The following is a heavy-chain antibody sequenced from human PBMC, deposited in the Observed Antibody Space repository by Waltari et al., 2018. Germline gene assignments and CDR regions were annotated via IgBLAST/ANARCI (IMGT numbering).Heavy chain of an antibody. CDR1: GYTFTSYA. CDR2: INAGNGNT. V-gene: IGHV1-3*01. CDR3: ARDKGATITSSYGMDV. J-gene: IGHJ6*02. D-gene: IGHD3-10*01. Sequence: QVQLVQSGAEVKKPGASVKVSCKASGYTFTSYAMHWVRQAPGQRLEWMGWINAGNGNTKYSQKFQGRVTITRDTSASTAYMELSSLRSEDTAVYYCARDKGATITSSYGMDVWGQGTTVTVSS.